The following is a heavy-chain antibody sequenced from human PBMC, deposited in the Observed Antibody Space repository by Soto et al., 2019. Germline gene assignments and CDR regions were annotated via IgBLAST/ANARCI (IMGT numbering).Heavy chain of an antibody. D-gene: IGHD6-25*01. V-gene: IGHV2-26*01. CDR2: IFSNDEK. Sequence: QVTLKESGPVLVKPTETLTLTCTVSGFSLSNARMGVSWIRQPPGKALEWLAHIFSNDEKSYSTSLKSRLTISKDNSQSQGVLTLTNMDPLDTATYFCARIRPRPGTAAGGGDFDYWGQGTLVTVSS. CDR3: ARIRPRPGTAAGGGDFDY. J-gene: IGHJ4*02. CDR1: GFSLSNARMG.